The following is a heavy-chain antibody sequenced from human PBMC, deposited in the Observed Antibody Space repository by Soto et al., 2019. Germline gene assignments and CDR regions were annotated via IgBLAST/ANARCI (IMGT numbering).Heavy chain of an antibody. J-gene: IGHJ5*02. Sequence: QVQLQESGPGLVKPSETLSLTCTVSGGSISSYYWSWIRQPPGKGLVWIGYIYYSGSTNYNPSLKSRVTISVDTSKNQFSLKLSSVTAADTAVYYCAREVVSHSNDGNWFDPWGQGTLVTVSS. D-gene: IGHD4-4*01. CDR2: IYYSGST. CDR3: AREVVSHSNDGNWFDP. CDR1: GGSISSYY. V-gene: IGHV4-59*01.